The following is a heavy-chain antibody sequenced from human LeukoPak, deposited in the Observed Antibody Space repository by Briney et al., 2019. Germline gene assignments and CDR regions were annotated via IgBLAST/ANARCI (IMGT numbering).Heavy chain of an antibody. CDR3: ARDYDQDDYYYYYGMDV. CDR1: GFTFSSYG. J-gene: IGHJ6*02. V-gene: IGHV3-33*01. D-gene: IGHD3-3*01. CDR2: IWYDGSNK. Sequence: GRSLRLSCAASGFTFSSYGMHWVRQAPGKGLEWVAVIWYDGSNKYYADSVKGQFTISRDNSKNTLYLQMNSLRAEDTAVYYCARDYDQDDYYYYYGMDVWGQGTTVTVSS.